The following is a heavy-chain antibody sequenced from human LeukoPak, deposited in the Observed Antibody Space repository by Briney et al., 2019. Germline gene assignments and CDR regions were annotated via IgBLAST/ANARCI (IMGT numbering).Heavy chain of an antibody. D-gene: IGHD3-10*01. CDR3: AKDRVRGVIREDYFDY. J-gene: IGHJ4*02. V-gene: IGHV3-30*18. Sequence: PGGSRRLSCAASGFTFSSYGMHWVRQAPGKGLEWVAVISYDGSNKYYADSVKGRLTISRDNSKNTLYLQMNSLRAEDTAVYYCAKDRVRGVIREDYFDYWGQGTLVTVSS. CDR1: GFTFSSYG. CDR2: ISYDGSNK.